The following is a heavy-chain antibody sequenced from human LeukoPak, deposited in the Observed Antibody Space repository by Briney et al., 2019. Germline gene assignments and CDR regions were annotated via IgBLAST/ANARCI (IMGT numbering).Heavy chain of an antibody. CDR3: AGLSFADYYFDC. CDR1: GGSISSSISY. V-gene: IGHV4-39*01. CDR2: IYYSGST. J-gene: IGHJ4*02. Sequence: SETLSLTCAVSGGSISSSISYWAWIRQPPGKGLEWIGTIYYSGSTYNNPSLKSRVTISVDTSKNQFSLRLSSVTAADTAVYYCAGLSFADYYFDCWGQGTLVTVSS. D-gene: IGHD2-21*01.